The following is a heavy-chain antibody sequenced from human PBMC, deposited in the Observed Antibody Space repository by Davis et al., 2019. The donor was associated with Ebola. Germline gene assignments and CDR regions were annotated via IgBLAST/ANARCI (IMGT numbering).Heavy chain of an antibody. V-gene: IGHV4-30-2*01. J-gene: IGHJ5*02. CDR2: IYHSGST. CDR1: GGSISSGGYS. D-gene: IGHD6-19*01. Sequence: SETLSLTCAVSGGSISSGGYSWSWIRQPPGKGWEWIGYIYHSGSTYYNPSLKSPVTISVDRSKNQFSLKLSSVTAADTAVYYCARGQWLVLWFDPWGQGTLVTVSS. CDR3: ARGQWLVLWFDP.